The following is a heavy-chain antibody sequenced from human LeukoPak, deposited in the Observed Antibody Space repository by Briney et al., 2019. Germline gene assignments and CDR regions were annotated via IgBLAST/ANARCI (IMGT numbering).Heavy chain of an antibody. J-gene: IGHJ4*02. CDR1: GFTFSDYW. D-gene: IGHD2-15*01. Sequence: QPGGSLRLSCAASGFTFSDYWLHWVRQAPGKGLVWFSIINPDGSTTSYADSVKGRFTISRDNAKNTLYLQMNSLRAEDTAVYYFAYQLLPNWGQGTLVTVSS. V-gene: IGHV3-74*01. CDR3: AYQLLPN. CDR2: INPDGSTT.